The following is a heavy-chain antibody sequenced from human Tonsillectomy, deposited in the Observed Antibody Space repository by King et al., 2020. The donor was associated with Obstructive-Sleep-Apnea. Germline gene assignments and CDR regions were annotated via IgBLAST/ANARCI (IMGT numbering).Heavy chain of an antibody. CDR3: ARSRYSHGYGDDAFDN. J-gene: IGHJ3*02. D-gene: IGHD5-18*01. CDR1: GFNFRDYK. CDR2: VSSSGNTI. Sequence: VQLVESGGGLVKPGGSLRLSCAASGFNFRDYKMSWIRQAPGKGLEWVSYVSSSGNTIYYANSVKGRFTISRDNARNSLYLKLNSLRAEDPAVYYCARSRYSHGYGDDAFDNWGQGTMVTVSS. V-gene: IGHV3-11*01.